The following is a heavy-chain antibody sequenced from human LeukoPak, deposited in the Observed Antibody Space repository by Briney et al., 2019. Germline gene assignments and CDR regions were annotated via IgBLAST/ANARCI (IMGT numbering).Heavy chain of an antibody. CDR3: ARSIPVDGKLPFDS. D-gene: IGHD6-19*01. Sequence: GGSLRLSYTVSGFIVSGNYMSWVRQAPGKGLEWVSSLYCGGTTLYSDSVMGRFTVSRNNSRNTLYLQMNSLRAEYTAVYYCARSIPVDGKLPFDSWGQGTLVTVSS. V-gene: IGHV3-53*01. CDR2: LYCGGTT. J-gene: IGHJ4*02. CDR1: GFIVSGNY.